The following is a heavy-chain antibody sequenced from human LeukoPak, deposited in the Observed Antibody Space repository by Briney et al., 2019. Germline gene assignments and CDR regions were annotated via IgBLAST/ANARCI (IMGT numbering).Heavy chain of an antibody. Sequence: ASVKVSFKASGYTFTGYYMHWVRQAPGQGPEWMGWINPNSGGTDYAQEFQGRVTMTRDTSINTAYMEVISLRPDDTAVYYCARGRYCSDGNCYHNWFDPWGQGTLVIVSS. D-gene: IGHD2-15*01. J-gene: IGHJ5*02. CDR3: ARGRYCSDGNCYHNWFDP. CDR1: GYTFTGYY. V-gene: IGHV1-2*02. CDR2: INPNSGGT.